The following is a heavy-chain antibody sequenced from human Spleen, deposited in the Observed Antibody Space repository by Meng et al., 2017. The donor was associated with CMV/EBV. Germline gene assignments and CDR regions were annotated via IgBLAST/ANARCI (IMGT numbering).Heavy chain of an antibody. D-gene: IGHD3-9*01. CDR2: IWYDGSRE. CDR3: AREDYYTLTGFYRTRYYSGMDV. J-gene: IGHJ6*02. Sequence: GESLKISCAASGFSFSSFGMHWVRQAPGKGLEWVALIWYDGSREQYADSVKGRFTISRDNSKNTLYLQMNSLRGEDTAIYYCAREDYYTLTGFYRTRYYSGMDVWGQGTTVTVSS. CDR1: GFSFSSFG. V-gene: IGHV3-30*02.